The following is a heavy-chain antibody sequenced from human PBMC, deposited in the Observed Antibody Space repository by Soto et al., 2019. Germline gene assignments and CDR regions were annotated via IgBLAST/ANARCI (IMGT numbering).Heavy chain of an antibody. CDR3: ARDPVDNGAAAGDY. V-gene: IGHV3-53*01. D-gene: IGHD6-13*01. CDR1: GFTVSNNY. CDR2: IYADGRT. Sequence: EVQLVESGGGLIQPGGSLRLSCAPSGFTVSNNYMSWVRQAPGKGLECVSVIYADGRTYYADSAKGRFTISRDSSKNTLYLQMNSLRAEDTAVYYCARDPVDNGAAAGDYWGQGTLVTVSS. J-gene: IGHJ4*02.